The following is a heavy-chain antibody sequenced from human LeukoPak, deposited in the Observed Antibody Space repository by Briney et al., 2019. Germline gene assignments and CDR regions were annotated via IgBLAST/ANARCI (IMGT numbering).Heavy chain of an antibody. J-gene: IGHJ4*02. CDR3: ARHTYYYDSSGYYLAY. CDR2: IDPSDSYT. CDR1: GYSFTSYW. D-gene: IGHD3-22*01. V-gene: IGHV5-10-1*01. Sequence: GESLRISCKGSGYSFTSYWISWVRQMPGKGLEWMGRIDPSDSYTNYSPSFQGHVTISADKSISTAYLQWSSLKASDTAMYYWARHTYYYDSSGYYLAYWGQGTLVTVSS.